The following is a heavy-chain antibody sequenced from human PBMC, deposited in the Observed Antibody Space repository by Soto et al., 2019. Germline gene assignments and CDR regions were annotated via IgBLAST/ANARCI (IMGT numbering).Heavy chain of an antibody. Sequence: QVQLQESGPGLVKPSGTLSLTCAVSSGSISSTNWLTWVRQHPGKGLEWIGEISHSGSTNYTPSLKSRFTILVDKSKNQFSLTLTSVTAADTGVYYCARVAEDYGWFDPWGQGTLVTVSS. V-gene: IGHV4-4*02. J-gene: IGHJ5*02. CDR1: SGSISSTNW. CDR3: ARVAEDYGWFDP. CDR2: ISHSGST. D-gene: IGHD4-17*01.